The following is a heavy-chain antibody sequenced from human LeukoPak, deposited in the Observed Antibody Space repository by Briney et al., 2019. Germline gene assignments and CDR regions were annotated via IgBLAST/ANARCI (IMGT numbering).Heavy chain of an antibody. CDR1: GYTFTSYG. Sequence: ASVKVSCKASGYTFTSYGISWVRQAPGQGLEWMGWISAYNGNTNYAQKLQGRVTMTADTSTSTAYMELRSLRSDDTAVYYRARAYGGYPLYYYYYYMDVWGKGTTVTVSS. CDR2: ISAYNGNT. D-gene: IGHD4-23*01. J-gene: IGHJ6*03. CDR3: ARAYGGYPLYYYYYYMDV. V-gene: IGHV1-18*01.